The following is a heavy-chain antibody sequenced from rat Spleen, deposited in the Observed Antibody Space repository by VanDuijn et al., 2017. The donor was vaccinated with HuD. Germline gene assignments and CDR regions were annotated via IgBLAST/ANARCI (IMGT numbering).Heavy chain of an antibody. CDR3: ARGAGYDGTYYYFDY. D-gene: IGHD1-12*02. CDR2: ISYSGST. CDR1: GYSITSNY. V-gene: IGHV3-1*01. Sequence: VQLKESGPGLVQPSQTLSLTCSVTGYSITSNYWGWIRKFPGNKMEWIGHISYSGSTSYNPPLKSRISITRDTSKNQFFLQLNYVTTEDTATYYCARGAGYDGTYYYFDYWGQGVMVTVSS. J-gene: IGHJ2*01.